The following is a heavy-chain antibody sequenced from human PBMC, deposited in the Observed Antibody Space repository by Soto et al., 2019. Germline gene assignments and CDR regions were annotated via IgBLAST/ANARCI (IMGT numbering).Heavy chain of an antibody. J-gene: IGHJ3*02. CDR1: GFNISGKKY. Sequence: DVHLVASGGGLLQPGESLRLSCAAFGFNISGKKYVAWVRQAPGKGLEWVSALYDLDGTYYADSVKGRFTTSSDSSRTTVYLQMNSLRPDDTAVYSCATWHLQEHAYDIWGQGTMVTVSS. CDR3: ATWHLQEHAYDI. CDR2: LYDLDGT. V-gene: IGHV3-53*01. D-gene: IGHD1-1*01.